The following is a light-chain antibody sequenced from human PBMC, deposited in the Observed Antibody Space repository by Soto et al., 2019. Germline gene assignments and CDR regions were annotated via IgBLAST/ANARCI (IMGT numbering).Light chain of an antibody. J-gene: IGKJ4*01. CDR3: QQLSRYPLT. CDR2: SAS. Sequence: DIQLTQSPSVLSASVGDTVTITCRASQALSNYLAWYQQKPGKAPDLLIYSASNVQSGVPSRFSGSGSETEFSLTIRALQPEDFATYYCQQLSRYPLTFGGGTKVDIK. CDR1: QALSNY. V-gene: IGKV1-9*01.